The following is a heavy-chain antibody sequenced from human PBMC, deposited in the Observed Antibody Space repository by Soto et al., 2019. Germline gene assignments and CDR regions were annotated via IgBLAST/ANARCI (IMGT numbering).Heavy chain of an antibody. CDR2: ISSDGSKK. Sequence: SLRLSCAGSGFTFHSCDMQWVRQAPGKGLEWVAVISSDGSKKRYGDPVQGRFSISRDNSNNTLYLQMSSLTTEDTAVYYCAKSLGWFFAGGFDIWGPGTMVTVSS. D-gene: IGHD6-19*01. CDR1: GFTFHSCD. V-gene: IGHV3-30*18. CDR3: AKSLGWFFAGGFDI. J-gene: IGHJ3*02.